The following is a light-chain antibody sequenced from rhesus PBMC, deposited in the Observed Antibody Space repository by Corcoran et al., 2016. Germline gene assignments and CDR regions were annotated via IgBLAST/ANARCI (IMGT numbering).Light chain of an antibody. CDR1: QSISSW. Sequence: DIQMTQSPSSLSASVGDTVTITCRASQSISSWLDWYQQKPGKAPKLLIYKASSLQSGVPSRFSCSGSGTDFTLTISSLQPEDFGTYYCLQYSSSPYSFGQGTKVEIK. J-gene: IGKJ2*01. CDR3: LQYSSSPYS. CDR2: KAS. V-gene: IGKV1-22*01.